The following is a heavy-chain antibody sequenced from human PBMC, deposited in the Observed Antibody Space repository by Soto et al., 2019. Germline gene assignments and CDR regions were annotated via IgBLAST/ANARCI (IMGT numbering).Heavy chain of an antibody. J-gene: IGHJ6*02. CDR1: GYIFSEYY. D-gene: IGHD3-22*01. CDR3: AKGESSSAVSYSYYGLDV. Sequence: QVQLVQSGAEVKKPGASVKVSCKASGYIFSEYYIQWVRQAPGQGLECMGWINPNNGGTTYAQKFHGRVTMTRDTSISTAYMELSRLRSDDTAVYFCAKGESSSAVSYSYYGLDVWGQGTTVTVSS. CDR2: INPNNGGT. V-gene: IGHV1-2*02.